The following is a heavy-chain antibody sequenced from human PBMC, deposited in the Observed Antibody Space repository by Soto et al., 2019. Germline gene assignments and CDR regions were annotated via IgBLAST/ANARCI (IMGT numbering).Heavy chain of an antibody. CDR3: ARARGDKYFDY. CDR2: YSGFT. Sequence: SETLSLTCTVSGGSITTYQWSWIRQPPGKGLEWIGGYSGFTNYNPSLESRATISVDPSKNQFFLKLRSVTAADTAVYYCARARGDKYFDYWGQGTLVTVSS. CDR1: GGSITTYQ. J-gene: IGHJ4*02. D-gene: IGHD2-15*01. V-gene: IGHV4-59*01.